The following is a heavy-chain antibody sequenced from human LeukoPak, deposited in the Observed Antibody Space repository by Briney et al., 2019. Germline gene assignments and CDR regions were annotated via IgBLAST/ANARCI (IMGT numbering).Heavy chain of an antibody. Sequence: GESLRISCKGSGYTFTNYWIGWVRQMPGNGLEWMGIISPSDSHTIYSPSFQGQVTISVDKSISTASLQWSSLRASDTAMYYCARGLELLYGGTNWFDPWGQGTLVTVSS. J-gene: IGHJ5*02. D-gene: IGHD1-26*01. V-gene: IGHV5-51*01. CDR2: ISPSDSHT. CDR3: ARGLELLYGGTNWFDP. CDR1: GYTFTNYW.